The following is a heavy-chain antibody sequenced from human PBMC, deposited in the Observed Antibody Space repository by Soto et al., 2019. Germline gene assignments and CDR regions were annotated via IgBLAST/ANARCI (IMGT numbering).Heavy chain of an antibody. J-gene: IGHJ4*02. D-gene: IGHD2-21*01. V-gene: IGHV3-11*01. CDR1: GFNFRDHY. CDR3: ARTARLFDS. CDR2: MSGSGGDV. Sequence: QVQLVESGGGLVKPGGSLRLSCAASGFNFRDHYMNWIRQAPGKGLEWVSYMSGSGGDVNYADSVRGRFTMSRDNAQNSLFLQMNSLRAEDTAVYYCARTARLFDSWGQGTLVTVSS.